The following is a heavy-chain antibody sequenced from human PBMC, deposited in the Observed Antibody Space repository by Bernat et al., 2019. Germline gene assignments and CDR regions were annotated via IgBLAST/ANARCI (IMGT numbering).Heavy chain of an antibody. CDR2: IKEDGSEK. CDR3: ATASGSPGND. D-gene: IGHD1-26*01. Sequence: EVQLVESGGGLVQPGGSLRLSCAASGFTFSIYWMSWVRQAPGKRLEWVANIKEDGSEKYYVDYVKGRFTITRDNAKTSLYLQMNSLGAEDTAVYYCATASGSPGNDWGQGTLVTVFS. CDR1: GFTFSIYW. J-gene: IGHJ4*02. V-gene: IGHV3-7*03.